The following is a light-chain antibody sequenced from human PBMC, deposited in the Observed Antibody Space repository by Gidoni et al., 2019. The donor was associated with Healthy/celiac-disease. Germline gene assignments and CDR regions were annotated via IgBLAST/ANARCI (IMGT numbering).Light chain of an antibody. CDR1: QSVLYSSKDKNY. Sequence: DIVMTQSPDSLAVSLGERATINCQSSQSVLYSSKDKNYLAWYQQKPGPPPKLLIYWASTRESGVPDRFSGSGSGTDFTLTISSRQAEDVAVYYCQQYYSTPWTFGQGTKVEIK. CDR2: WAS. CDR3: QQYYSTPWT. J-gene: IGKJ1*01. V-gene: IGKV4-1*01.